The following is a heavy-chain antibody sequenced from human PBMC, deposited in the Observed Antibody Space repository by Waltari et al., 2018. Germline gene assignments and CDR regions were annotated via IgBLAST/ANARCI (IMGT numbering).Heavy chain of an antibody. CDR3: ARDCSGGSCADSDAFDI. Sequence: QVQLVQSGAEVTKPGSSVKVSCKASGGTFSSYAISWVRQAPGQGLEWMGGIIPIFGTANYAQKFQGRVTITTDESTSTAYMELSSLRSEDTAVYYCARDCSGGSCADSDAFDIWGQGTMVTVSS. V-gene: IGHV1-69*05. CDR2: IIPIFGTA. CDR1: GGTFSSYA. J-gene: IGHJ3*02. D-gene: IGHD2-15*01.